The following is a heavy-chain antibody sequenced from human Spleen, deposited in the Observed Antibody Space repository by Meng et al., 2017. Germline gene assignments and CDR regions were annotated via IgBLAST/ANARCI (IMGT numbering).Heavy chain of an antibody. J-gene: IGHJ5*02. CDR1: GESVSSNSAA. V-gene: IGHV6-1*01. D-gene: IGHD3-22*01. Sequence: QVHLQQSGPGLVKLSHPLPPTCSISGESVSSNSAAWNWIRQSPSRGLEWLGRTYYRSKWYNDYAESVQSRIIINPDTSKNQFSLQLNSVTPEDTAVYYCAGLPRDSSAGNWFDPWGQGTLVTVSS. CDR2: TYYRSKWYN. CDR3: AGLPRDSSAGNWFDP.